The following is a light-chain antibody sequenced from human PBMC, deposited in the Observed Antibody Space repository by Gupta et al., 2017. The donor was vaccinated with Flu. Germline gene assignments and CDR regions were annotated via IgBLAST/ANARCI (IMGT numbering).Light chain of an antibody. Sequence: PPTPSAAVGDRFTITCRASRSINIWLAWFPKKPGKAPKPLIYKASNLESGVPSRFSGRGAGTEFSLTIISLKTDDFAPYYCQQYGGDPWTFGQGTKVEIK. V-gene: IGKV1-5*03. CDR2: KAS. J-gene: IGKJ1*01. CDR3: QQYGGDPWT. CDR1: RSINIW.